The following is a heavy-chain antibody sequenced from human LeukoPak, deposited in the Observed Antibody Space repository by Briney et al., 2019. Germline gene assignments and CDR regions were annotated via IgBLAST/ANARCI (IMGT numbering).Heavy chain of an antibody. CDR2: ISAYEGNT. CDR3: ARTLGGFTVDRATGFDL. CDR1: GYNFEILG. D-gene: IGHD5-24*01. J-gene: IGHJ2*01. V-gene: IGHV1-18*01. Sequence: ASVKVSCKASGYNFEILGISWVRQAPGQGLEWMGWISAYEGNTDYAQKFGDRVTMTTDTSTNTAYMDLRNLTSDDTAVYYCARTLGGFTVDRATGFDLWGRGTLVTVSS.